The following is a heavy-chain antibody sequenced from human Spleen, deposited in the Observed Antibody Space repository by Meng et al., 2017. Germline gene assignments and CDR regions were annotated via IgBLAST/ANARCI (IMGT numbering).Heavy chain of an antibody. D-gene: IGHD3-10*01. V-gene: IGHV1-18*01. Sequence: QVQPVQSGPEVKKPGASVKGPCKASDYTFTGYGVSWVRQAPGQGLEWMAWLGAHDGDTSHAPKFQGRVTVSADRPTATAYMELRSLRSDDTAVYYCARGTPGRSYSDYWGQGTLVTVSS. CDR1: DYTFTGYG. J-gene: IGHJ4*02. CDR3: ARGTPGRSYSDY. CDR2: LGAHDGDT.